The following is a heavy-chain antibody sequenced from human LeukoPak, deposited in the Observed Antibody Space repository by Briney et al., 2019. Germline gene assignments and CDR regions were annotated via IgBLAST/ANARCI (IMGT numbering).Heavy chain of an antibody. D-gene: IGHD4-17*01. Sequence: SETLSLTCTVSGGSVSSGSYYWSWIRQPPGKGLEWIGYIYYSGSTNYNPSLKSRVTISVDTSKNQFSLRLSSVTAADTAVYYCARETYGRYFDYWGQGTLVTVSS. CDR3: ARETYGRYFDY. V-gene: IGHV4-61*01. CDR1: GGSVSSGSYY. J-gene: IGHJ4*02. CDR2: IYYSGST.